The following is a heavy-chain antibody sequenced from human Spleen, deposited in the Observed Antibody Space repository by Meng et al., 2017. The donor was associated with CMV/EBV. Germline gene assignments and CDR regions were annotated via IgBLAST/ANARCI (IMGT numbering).Heavy chain of an antibody. D-gene: IGHD3-16*01. CDR3: ARVRSMGDWFDP. Sequence: ASVKVSCKASGYTFTSYYMHWVRQAPGQGLEWMGIINPSGGSTSYAQKFQGRVTMTRDTSASTVYMELSSLRSEDTAVYYCARVRSMGDWFDPWGQGTLVTVSS. CDR2: INPSGGST. J-gene: IGHJ5*02. V-gene: IGHV1-46*01. CDR1: GYTFTSYY.